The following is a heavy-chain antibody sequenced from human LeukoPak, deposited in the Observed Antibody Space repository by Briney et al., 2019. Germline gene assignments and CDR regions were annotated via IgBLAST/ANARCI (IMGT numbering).Heavy chain of an antibody. J-gene: IGHJ4*02. CDR3: AKGSGDWYY. V-gene: IGHV3-9*01. D-gene: IGHD3-9*01. CDR1: GFTFSSYA. Sequence: PGGSLRLSCAASGFTFSSYAMHRVRQAPGKGLEWVSGISWNSGSIGYADSVKGRFTISRDNAKNSLYLQMNSLRAEDTALYYCAKGSGDWYYWGQGTLVTVSS. CDR2: ISWNSGSI.